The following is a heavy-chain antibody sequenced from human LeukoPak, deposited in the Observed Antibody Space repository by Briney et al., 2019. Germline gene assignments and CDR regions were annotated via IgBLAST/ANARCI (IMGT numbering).Heavy chain of an antibody. Sequence: SETLSLTCTVSGGSISSGSYYWSWIRQPAGKGLEWIGRIYTSGSTNYNPSLKSRVTISVDTSKNQFSLKLSSVTAADTAVYYCARGLRYFDWGQGTLVTVSS. CDR2: IYTSGST. D-gene: IGHD3-9*01. CDR3: ARGLRYFD. CDR1: GGSISSGSYY. V-gene: IGHV4-61*02. J-gene: IGHJ4*02.